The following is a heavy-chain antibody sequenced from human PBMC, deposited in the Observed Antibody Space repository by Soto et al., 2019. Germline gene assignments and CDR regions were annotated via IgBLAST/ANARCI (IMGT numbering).Heavy chain of an antibody. CDR3: ARHKRDLRFLEWSYYFDY. J-gene: IGHJ4*02. D-gene: IGHD3-3*01. Sequence: QVQLVESGGGVVQPGRSLRLSCAASGFTFSSYAMHWVRQAPGKGLEWVAVISYDGSNKYYADSVKGRFSISRDNSKNTLYLQMNSLIAEDTAVYYCARHKRDLRFLEWSYYFDYWGQGTLVTVSS. CDR1: GFTFSSYA. V-gene: IGHV3-30-3*01. CDR2: ISYDGSNK.